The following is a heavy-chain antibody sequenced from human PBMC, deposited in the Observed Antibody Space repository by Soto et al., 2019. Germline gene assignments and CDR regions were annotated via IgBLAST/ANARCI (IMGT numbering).Heavy chain of an antibody. Sequence: EVQLVESGGGLVQPGESLTLSCAASGFTFSSYWMHWVRQAPGKGLVWVSRIKTDGSGTYYADSVQGRFTISRANAKNTMYLQMNILRVEATAVSFCARGDGDGFDGNGYRGRHWRAGTLVTVSS. D-gene: IGHD5-18*01. J-gene: IGHJ4*02. V-gene: IGHV3-74*01. CDR2: IKTDGSGT. CDR3: ARGDGDGFDGNGYRGRH. CDR1: GFTFSSYW.